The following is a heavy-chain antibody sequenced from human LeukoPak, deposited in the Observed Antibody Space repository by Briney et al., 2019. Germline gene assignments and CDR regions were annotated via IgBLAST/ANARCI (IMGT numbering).Heavy chain of an antibody. V-gene: IGHV1-24*01. D-gene: IGHD4-17*01. CDR2: FDPEDGET. Sequence: ASVKVSCKVSGYTLTELSMHWVRQAPGKGLEWMGGFDPEDGETIYAQKFQGRVTMTEDTSTDTAYMELRSLRSDDTAVYYCAREYGDYVGRYYYYGMDVWGQGTTVTVSS. CDR1: GYTLTELS. J-gene: IGHJ6*02. CDR3: AREYGDYVGRYYYYGMDV.